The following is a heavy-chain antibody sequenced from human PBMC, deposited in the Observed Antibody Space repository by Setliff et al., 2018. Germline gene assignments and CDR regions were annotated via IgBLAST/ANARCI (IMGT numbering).Heavy chain of an antibody. CDR1: GFTFSGYY. J-gene: IGHJ6*03. V-gene: IGHV4-34*01. D-gene: IGHD6-19*01. CDR3: ARGFAAEYSSGWGTWYYYYYMDV. Sequence: PGGSLRLSCAASGFTFSGYYMQWVRQPPGKGLEWIGEINHSGSTNYNPSLKSRVTISVDTSKNQFSLKLSSVTAADTAVYYCARGFAAEYSSGWGTWYYYYYMDVWGKGTTVTVSS. CDR2: INHSGST.